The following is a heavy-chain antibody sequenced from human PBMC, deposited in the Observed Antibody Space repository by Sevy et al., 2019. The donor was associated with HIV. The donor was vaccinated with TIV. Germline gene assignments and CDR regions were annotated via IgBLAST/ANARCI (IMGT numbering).Heavy chain of an antibody. CDR3: AREGCTEPHDY. Sequence: GGSLRLSCVASGFTFSKYSMSWVRQTPGKGLEWVATFSFGCGKINYADSVKGRFTISRDDSRNTFYLQMNSLRAEDTSIYYCAREGCTEPHDYWGQGTLVTVSS. V-gene: IGHV3-23*01. CDR1: GFTFSKYS. CDR2: FSFGCGKI. D-gene: IGHD2-8*02. J-gene: IGHJ4*02.